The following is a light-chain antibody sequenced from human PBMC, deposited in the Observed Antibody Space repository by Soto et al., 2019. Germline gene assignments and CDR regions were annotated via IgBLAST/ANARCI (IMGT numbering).Light chain of an antibody. CDR3: QSYGSGLSVV. CDR2: ETD. CDR1: DSNIGASYD. V-gene: IGLV1-40*01. Sequence: QSVLTQPPSISGAPGQRVTITCTGSDSNIGASYDVNWYQHLPGAAPNLLIYETDNRPSVVPDRFSASRSGASASLAIDKLQTGDEGDYYCQSYGSGLSVVFGGGTKLTVL. J-gene: IGLJ2*01.